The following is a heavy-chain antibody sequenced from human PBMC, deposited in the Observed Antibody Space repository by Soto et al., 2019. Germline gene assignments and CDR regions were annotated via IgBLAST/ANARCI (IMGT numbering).Heavy chain of an antibody. D-gene: IGHD2-21*02. CDR2: IIPLFGTA. V-gene: IGHV1-69*06. CDR3: ASKAACGGDCYAFDS. CDR1: GGIFSSNT. J-gene: IGHJ4*02. Sequence: QVYLVQSGAEVKKPGSSVKISCKASGGIFSSNTINWVRQAAGQGLEWMGGIIPLFGTANYAEKFQGRFTITADKSTKTEYMELTSLRSEDTAVYYCASKAACGGDCYAFDSWGQGTLVTVSS.